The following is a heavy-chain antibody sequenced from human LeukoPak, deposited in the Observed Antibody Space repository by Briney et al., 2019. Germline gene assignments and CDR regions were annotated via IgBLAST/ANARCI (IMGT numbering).Heavy chain of an antibody. CDR3: ARDCSSTSCFHIDY. CDR2: INPNSGDT. Sequence: GASVKVSCKASGYTFTAYSMQWVRQAPGQGLEYMGWINPNSGDTNYAQKFQGRVTMTRDTSISTAYMELSRLRSDDTAVYYCARDCSSTSCFHIDYWGQGTLVTVSS. D-gene: IGHD2-2*01. CDR1: GYTFTAYS. V-gene: IGHV1-2*02. J-gene: IGHJ4*02.